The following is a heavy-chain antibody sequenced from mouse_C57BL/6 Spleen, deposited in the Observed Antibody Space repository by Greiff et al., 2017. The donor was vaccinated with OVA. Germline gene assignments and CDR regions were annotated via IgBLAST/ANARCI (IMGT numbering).Heavy chain of an antibody. V-gene: IGHV1-81*01. Sequence: QVQLQQSGAELARPGASVKLSCKASGYTFTSYGISWVKQRTGQGLEWIGEIYPRSGNTYYNEKFKGKATLTADKSSSKAYMELRSLTSEDAAVYFCARWGDDYAMDYWGQGTSVTVSS. J-gene: IGHJ4*01. CDR1: GYTFTSYG. CDR3: ARWGDDYAMDY. CDR2: IYPRSGNT.